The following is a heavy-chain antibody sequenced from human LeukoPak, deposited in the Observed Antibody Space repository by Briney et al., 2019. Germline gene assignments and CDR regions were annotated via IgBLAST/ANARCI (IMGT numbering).Heavy chain of an antibody. CDR2: IYYSGST. CDR3: ARGGGITIFGVVTPFDY. J-gene: IGHJ4*02. D-gene: IGHD3-3*01. CDR1: GGPISSYY. V-gene: IGHV4-59*12. Sequence: SETLSLTCTVSGGPISSYYWSWIRQPPGKGLEWIGYIYYSGSTNYNPSLKSRVTISVDTSKNQFSLKLSSVTAADTAVYYCARGGGITIFGVVTPFDYWGQGTLVTVSS.